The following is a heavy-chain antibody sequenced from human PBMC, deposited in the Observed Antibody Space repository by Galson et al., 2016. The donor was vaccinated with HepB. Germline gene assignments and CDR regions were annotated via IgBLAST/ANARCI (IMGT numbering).Heavy chain of an antibody. V-gene: IGHV3-7*01. CDR2: IRQDGNEK. CDR1: GFSFTNHW. CDR3: ARDSGYCSGGSCYGDAFEV. J-gene: IGHJ3*01. Sequence: SLRLSCAASGFSFTNHWMTWVRQAPGKGLEWVANIRQDGNEKYHAEFVKGRFTISRDNAKNSLYLQMSGLRPEDTAVYYCARDSGYCSGGSCYGDAFEVWGPGAMVTVSS. D-gene: IGHD2-15*01.